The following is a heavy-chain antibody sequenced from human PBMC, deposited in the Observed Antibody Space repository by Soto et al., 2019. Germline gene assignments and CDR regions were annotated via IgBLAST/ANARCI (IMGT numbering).Heavy chain of an antibody. D-gene: IGHD2-15*01. CDR1: GYSFSNYW. Sequence: PGESLKISCKGYGYSFSNYWIAWVRQMPGKGLEWMGIIFPADSDTKYSPSFQGQVTISADKSISTAYLQWSSLKASDTAMYYCASSVVVPSTMNYFDYWGQGSLVTVSS. CDR3: ASSVVVPSTMNYFDY. V-gene: IGHV5-51*01. J-gene: IGHJ4*02. CDR2: IFPADSDT.